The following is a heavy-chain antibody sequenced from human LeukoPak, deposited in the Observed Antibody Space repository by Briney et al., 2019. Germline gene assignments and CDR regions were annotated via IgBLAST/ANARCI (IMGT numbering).Heavy chain of an antibody. CDR2: IFPADSDT. Sequence: GESLKISCKGSGYSFSNYWIAWVRRMPGKGLEWVGIIFPADSDTRYSPSLQGQVTISVDKSINTAYLQWSSLKASDSAMYYCARPPGVGATSFDYWGQGTLVTVSS. CDR1: GYSFSNYW. V-gene: IGHV5-51*01. D-gene: IGHD1-26*01. J-gene: IGHJ4*02. CDR3: ARPPGVGATSFDY.